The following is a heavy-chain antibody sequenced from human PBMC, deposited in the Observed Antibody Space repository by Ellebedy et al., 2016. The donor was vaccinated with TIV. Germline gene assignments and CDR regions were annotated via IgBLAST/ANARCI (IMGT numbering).Heavy chain of an antibody. Sequence: MPGGSLRLSCGVSGGSINSDNYWSWVRQSPGRGLEWIGEVYHSGHTNYNPSLRSRVSISVDKSKSQFSLGLRSMTAADTAVYYCARDWTRGGGYFASWFDPWGQGTPVTVSS. J-gene: IGHJ5*02. CDR3: ARDWTRGGGYFASWFDP. D-gene: IGHD2/OR15-2a*01. CDR2: VYHSGHT. V-gene: IGHV4-4*02. CDR1: GGSINSDNY.